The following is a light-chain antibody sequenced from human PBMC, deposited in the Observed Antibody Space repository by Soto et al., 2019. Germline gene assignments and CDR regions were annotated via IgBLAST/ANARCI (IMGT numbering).Light chain of an antibody. CDR3: ASYTVINTLVV. V-gene: IGLV2-14*01. J-gene: IGLJ2*01. CDR2: EVI. CDR1: NSDIGLYNY. Sequence: QSALTQPASVSGSPGQSVAISCTGTNSDIGLYNYVSWYQQHPGRAPKLIIYEVITRPSGVSTRFSGSKSGNTASLTISGLQPEDEADYFCASYTVINTLVVFGGGTKLTVL.